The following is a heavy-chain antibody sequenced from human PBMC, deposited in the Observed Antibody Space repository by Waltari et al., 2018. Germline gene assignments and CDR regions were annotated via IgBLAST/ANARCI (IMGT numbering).Heavy chain of an antibody. Sequence: EVQLVESGGGLVQPGRSLRLSCAASGFSFHDYAMHWVRHAPGKGLEWVSGISWDSNIIDYADSVKGRFTISRDNAKNSLYLQMNSLRAEDVALYFCAKEGTYYFDSSGYSRGAFDIWGQGTMVIVSS. CDR1: GFSFHDYA. J-gene: IGHJ3*02. CDR3: AKEGTYYFDSSGYSRGAFDI. D-gene: IGHD3-22*01. CDR2: ISWDSNII. V-gene: IGHV3-9*03.